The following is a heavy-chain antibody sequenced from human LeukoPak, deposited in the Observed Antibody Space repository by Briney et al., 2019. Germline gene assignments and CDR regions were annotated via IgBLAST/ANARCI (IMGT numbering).Heavy chain of an antibody. J-gene: IGHJ4*02. Sequence: GASVKVSCKASGYTFTSYYMHWVRQAPGQGLEWMGIINPSGGSTSYAQKFQGRVTMTRDTSTSTVYMELSSLRSEDTAVHYCARVFSSNYDFDYWGQGTLVTVSS. CDR3: ARVFSSNYDFDY. D-gene: IGHD4-11*01. CDR2: INPSGGST. V-gene: IGHV1-46*01. CDR1: GYTFTSYY.